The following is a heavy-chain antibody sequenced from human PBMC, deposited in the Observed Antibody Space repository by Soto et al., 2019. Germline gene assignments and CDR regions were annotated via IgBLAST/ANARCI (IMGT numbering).Heavy chain of an antibody. V-gene: IGHV4-39*01. CDR2: IYYSGST. CDR3: ARSDGYNSGGWFDP. CDR1: GGSISSSSYY. J-gene: IGHJ5*02. Sequence: PSETLSLTCTVSGGSISSSSYYWGWIRQPPGKGLEWIGSIYYSGSTYYNPSLKSRVTISVDTSKNQFSLKLSSVTAAGTSVYYCARSDGYNSGGWFDPWGQGTLVTVSS. D-gene: IGHD5-12*01.